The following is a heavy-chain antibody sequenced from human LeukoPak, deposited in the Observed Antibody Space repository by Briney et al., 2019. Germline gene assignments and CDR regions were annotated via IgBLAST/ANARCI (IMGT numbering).Heavy chain of an antibody. D-gene: IGHD6-19*01. Sequence: GGSLKLSCAASGFTFSGSAMHWVHQASGKGLEWVSAISGSGGSTYYADSVKGRFTISRDNSKNTLYPQMNSLRAEDTAVYYCAKDWDPYSSGWGDAFDIWGQGTMVTVSS. CDR2: ISGSGGST. CDR3: AKDWDPYSSGWGDAFDI. V-gene: IGHV3-23*01. J-gene: IGHJ3*02. CDR1: GFTFSGSA.